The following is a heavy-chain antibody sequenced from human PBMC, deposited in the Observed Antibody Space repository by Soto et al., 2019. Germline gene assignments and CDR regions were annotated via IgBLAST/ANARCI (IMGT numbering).Heavy chain of an antibody. V-gene: IGHV3-23*01. J-gene: IGHJ3*02. Sequence: EVQLLESGGGLVQPGGSLRLSCAASGFTFSNYAMTWVRQAPGKGLEWVSTIRGGGDGTFYAGSVKGRFTISRDNSRNTVYLQINSLRAEDTAVYYCAKKGLGSLTTYCNSGDCHYAFDIWGQGTMVTVSS. CDR3: AKKGLGSLTTYCNSGDCHYAFDI. CDR2: IRGGGDGT. D-gene: IGHD2-21*02. CDR1: GFTFSNYA.